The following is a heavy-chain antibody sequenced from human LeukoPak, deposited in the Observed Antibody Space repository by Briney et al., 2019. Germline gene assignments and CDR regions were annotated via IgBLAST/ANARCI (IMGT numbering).Heavy chain of an antibody. V-gene: IGHV3-53*01. CDR3: VTPGPTVTGGFEY. CDR1: GYIVSGKY. CDR2: IYSGGST. Sequence: GGSLRLSCAVSGYIVSGKYMGWVRQAPGKGLEYLSVIYSGGSTYYIDSVKGRFTISRDSSKNTLYLQMNSLRVEDTAVYYCVTPGPTVTGGFEYWGQGTLVTVSS. J-gene: IGHJ4*02. D-gene: IGHD4-17*01.